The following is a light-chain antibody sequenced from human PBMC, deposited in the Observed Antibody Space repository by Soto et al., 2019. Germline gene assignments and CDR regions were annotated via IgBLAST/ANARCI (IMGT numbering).Light chain of an antibody. J-gene: IGKJ1*01. Sequence: DIQMTQSPSTLSASVGDRVTITCRASQSISSWLAWYQQKPGKAPKLLIYKASSLESGVPSRFTGSGSGTEFTLTISSLQPDDSATYYCQQYSNNHWAFGQGTKVEIK. CDR3: QQYSNNHWA. CDR2: KAS. CDR1: QSISSW. V-gene: IGKV1-5*03.